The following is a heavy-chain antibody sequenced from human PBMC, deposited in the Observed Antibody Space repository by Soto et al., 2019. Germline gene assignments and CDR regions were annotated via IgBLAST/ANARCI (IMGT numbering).Heavy chain of an antibody. J-gene: IGHJ5*02. CDR3: ARDGFCTSTTCRVGNWFDP. CDR1: GGSFSGYY. CDR2: INHRGST. V-gene: IGHV4-34*01. Sequence: QVQLQQWGAGLLKPSETLSLTCVVYGGSFSGYYWSWIRQSPGKGLEWIGGINHRGSTNYNPSLESRVTISVDTSKNQFSLKLPSVTAADTAMYYCARDGFCTSTTCRVGNWFDPWGQGNLVTVSS. D-gene: IGHD2-2*01.